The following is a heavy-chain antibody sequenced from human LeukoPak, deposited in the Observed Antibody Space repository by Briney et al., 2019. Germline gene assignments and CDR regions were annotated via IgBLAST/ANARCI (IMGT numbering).Heavy chain of an antibody. CDR3: ARGLGGSGSFHFDY. CDR2: INPNSGGT. V-gene: IGHV1-2*02. CDR1: GYTFTGYY. D-gene: IGHD3-10*01. Sequence: ASVKVSCKASGYTFTGYYMHWVRQAPGQGLEWMGWINPNSGGTNYAQKFQGRVTMTRDTSISTAYMELSRLRSDDTAVYYCARGLGGSGSFHFDYWGQGTLVTVSS. J-gene: IGHJ4*02.